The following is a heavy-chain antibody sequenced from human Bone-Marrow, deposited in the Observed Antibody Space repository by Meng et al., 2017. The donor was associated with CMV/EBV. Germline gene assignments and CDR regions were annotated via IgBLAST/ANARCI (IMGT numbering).Heavy chain of an antibody. J-gene: IGHJ6*01. V-gene: IGHV4-61*01. CDR3: ARLPAATNFLYYYYYGMDV. CDR2: IYYSGST. D-gene: IGHD2-2*01. Sequence: GSLRLSCTVSGGSVSSGSYYWSWIRQPPGKGLEWIGYIYYSGSTNYNPSLKSRVTISVDTSKNQFSLKLSSVTAADTAVYYCARLPAATNFLYYYYYGMDVWGQWNTVNVDS. CDR1: GGSVSSGSYY.